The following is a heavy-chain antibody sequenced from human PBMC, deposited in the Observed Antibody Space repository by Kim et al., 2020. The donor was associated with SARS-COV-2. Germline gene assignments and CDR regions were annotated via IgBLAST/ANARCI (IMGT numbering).Heavy chain of an antibody. Sequence: SAPKFQGRVTMTRDTSTSTVYMELSSLRSEDTAMYYCAREYRGSYWFDPWGQGTLVTVSS. CDR3: AREYRGSYWFDP. J-gene: IGHJ5*02. V-gene: IGHV1-46*01. D-gene: IGHD1-26*01.